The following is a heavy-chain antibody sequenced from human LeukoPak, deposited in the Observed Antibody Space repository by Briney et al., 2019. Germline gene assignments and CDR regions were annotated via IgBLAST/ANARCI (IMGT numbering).Heavy chain of an antibody. J-gene: IGHJ4*02. Sequence: GGSLRLTCAASGFTFSNYNMNWVRQAPGKGLEWVSSISSSNNYIYYADSVKGRFTISRDNAKNSLYLQMNSLRAEDTAVYYCARRSPNYYFDYWGQGTPVTVSS. V-gene: IGHV3-21*01. CDR2: ISSSNNYI. CDR1: GFTFSNYN. CDR3: ARRSPNYYFDY.